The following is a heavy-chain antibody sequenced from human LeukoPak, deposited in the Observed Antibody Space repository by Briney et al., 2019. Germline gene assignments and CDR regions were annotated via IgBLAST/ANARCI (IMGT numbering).Heavy chain of an antibody. V-gene: IGHV3-30*18. CDR3: AKDHGRAFGY. CDR2: ISYDGSNK. D-gene: IGHD1-26*01. J-gene: IGHJ4*02. CDR1: GFTFSSYG. Sequence: GGSLRLSCAASGFTFSSYGMHWVRQAPGKGLEWVAVISYDGSNKYYADSVKGRFTISRDNSKNTLYLQMNSLRAEDTAVYYRAKDHGRAFGYWGQGTLVTVSS.